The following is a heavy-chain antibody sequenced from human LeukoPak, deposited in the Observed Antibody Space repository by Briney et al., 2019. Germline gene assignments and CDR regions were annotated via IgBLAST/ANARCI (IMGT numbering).Heavy chain of an antibody. CDR1: GFTFSSYA. CDR2: ITSNGGST. Sequence: GRSLRLSCAASGFTFSSYAMHWVRQAPGRGLEYVSAITSNGGSTYYADSVKGRFTIPRDNSKNTLYLHMSTLRPEDTAVYYCAYSSGYYHWGQGTLVTVSS. D-gene: IGHD3-22*01. V-gene: IGHV3-64D*06. J-gene: IGHJ1*01. CDR3: AYSSGYYH.